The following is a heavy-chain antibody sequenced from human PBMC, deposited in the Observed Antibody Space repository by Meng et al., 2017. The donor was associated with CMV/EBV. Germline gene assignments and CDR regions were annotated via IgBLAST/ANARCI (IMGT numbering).Heavy chain of an antibody. J-gene: IGHJ4*02. V-gene: IGHV3-30-3*01. CDR3: ARDGGQLPGGFDY. D-gene: IGHD6-6*01. CDR1: GFTFSSYA. Sequence: GGSLRLSCAASGFTFSSYAMHWVPQAPGKGLEWVAVISYDGSNKYYADSVKGRFTISRDNSKNTLYLQMNSLRAEDTAVYYCARDGGQLPGGFDYWGQGTLVTVSS. CDR2: ISYDGSNK.